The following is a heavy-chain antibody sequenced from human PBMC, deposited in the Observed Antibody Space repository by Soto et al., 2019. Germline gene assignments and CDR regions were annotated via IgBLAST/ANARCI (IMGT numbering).Heavy chain of an antibody. CDR2: ISSNGGST. CDR1: GFTFSSYA. J-gene: IGHJ4*02. CDR3: VKARRDYDFWSGEDRFDY. Sequence: PVGSLRLSCSASGFTFSSYAMHWVRQAPGKGLEYVSAISSNGGSTYYADSVKGRFTISRDNSKNTLYLQMSSLRAEDTAVYYCVKARRDYDFWSGEDRFDYWGQGTLVTVSS. D-gene: IGHD3-3*01. V-gene: IGHV3-64D*06.